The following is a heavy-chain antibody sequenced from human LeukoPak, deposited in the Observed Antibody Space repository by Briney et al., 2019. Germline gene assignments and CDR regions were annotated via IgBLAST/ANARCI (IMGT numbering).Heavy chain of an antibody. J-gene: IGHJ4*02. D-gene: IGHD6-13*01. CDR2: IYPGDSDT. Sequence: GESLKISCKGSGYSFTSYWIAWVRQMPGKGLEWMGIIYPGDSDTRYSPSFQGQVTISADKSISTAYLQWSSLKASDTAMYYCATTSGIAAAGIDYWGQGTLVTVSS. CDR3: ATTSGIAAAGIDY. CDR1: GYSFTSYW. V-gene: IGHV5-51*01.